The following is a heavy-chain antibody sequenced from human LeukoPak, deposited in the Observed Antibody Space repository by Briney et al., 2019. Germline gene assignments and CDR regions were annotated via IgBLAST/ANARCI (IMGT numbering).Heavy chain of an antibody. V-gene: IGHV4-34*01. D-gene: IGHD4-17*01. Sequence: SETLSLTCAVYGGSFSGYYWSWIRQPPGKGLEWIGEINHSGSTNYNPSLESRVTIPVDTSKNQFSLKLSSVTAADTAVYYCARGPSYGDPTAGYFDYWGQGTLVTVSS. J-gene: IGHJ4*02. CDR3: ARGPSYGDPTAGYFDY. CDR2: INHSGST. CDR1: GGSFSGYY.